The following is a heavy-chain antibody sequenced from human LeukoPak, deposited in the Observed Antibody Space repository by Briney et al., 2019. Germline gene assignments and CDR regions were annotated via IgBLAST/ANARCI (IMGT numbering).Heavy chain of an antibody. D-gene: IGHD3-22*01. CDR1: GFTFSSYS. CDR3: ARDDSSGYYYIFFDY. J-gene: IGHJ4*02. CDR2: ISSSSSYI. Sequence: GGSLRLSCAASGFTFSSYSMNWVRQAPGKGLEWVPSISSSSSYIYYADSVKGRFTISRDNAKNSLYLQMNSLRAEDTAVYYCARDDSSGYYYIFFDYWGQGTLVTVSS. V-gene: IGHV3-21*01.